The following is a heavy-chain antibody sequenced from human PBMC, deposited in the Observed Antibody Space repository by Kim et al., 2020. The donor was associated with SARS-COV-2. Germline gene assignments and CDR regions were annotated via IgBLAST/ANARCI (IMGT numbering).Heavy chain of an antibody. V-gene: IGHV3-23*01. J-gene: IGHJ4*02. D-gene: IGHD6-19*01. Sequence: TYYADSVKGRFTISRDNSKNTLYLQMNSLRAEDTAVYYCATNEQWLDLDYWGQGTLVTVSS. CDR3: ATNEQWLDLDY. CDR2: T.